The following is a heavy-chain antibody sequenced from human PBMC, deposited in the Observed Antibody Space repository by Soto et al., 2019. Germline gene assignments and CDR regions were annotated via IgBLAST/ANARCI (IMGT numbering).Heavy chain of an antibody. J-gene: IGHJ6*02. D-gene: IGHD5-18*01. Sequence: QVQLVQSGAEVKKPGASVKVSCKASGYTFTSYGISWVRQAPGQGLEWMGWISAYNGNPNYAQKLQGRVTMTTDTATSTPYMGLRSLRSDDPAVYYCARDGADTATAYYYGMDVWGQGTTVPVSS. V-gene: IGHV1-18*01. CDR1: GYTFTSYG. CDR3: ARDGADTATAYYYGMDV. CDR2: ISAYNGNP.